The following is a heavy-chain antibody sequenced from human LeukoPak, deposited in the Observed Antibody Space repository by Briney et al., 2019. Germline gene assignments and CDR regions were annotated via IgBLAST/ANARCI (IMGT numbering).Heavy chain of an antibody. D-gene: IGHD3-16*01. Sequence: TSETLSLTCTVSGGSISSGDYYWSWIRQPPGKGLEWIGYIYYSGSTYYNPSLKSRVTISVDTSKNQFSLKLSSVTAADTAVYYCARSTSYEYGDILLDYWGQGTLVTVSS. J-gene: IGHJ4*02. CDR1: GGSISSGDYY. CDR3: ARSTSYEYGDILLDY. CDR2: IYYSGST. V-gene: IGHV4-30-4*01.